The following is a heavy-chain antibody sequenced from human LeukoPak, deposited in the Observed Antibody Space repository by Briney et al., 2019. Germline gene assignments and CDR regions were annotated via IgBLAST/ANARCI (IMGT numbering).Heavy chain of an antibody. Sequence: RSGGSLRLSCAASGFTFVSYWMHWVRQAPGKGLVWVSRINGYGSSTDFADSVKGRFTISRDNSKNTLYLQMNSLRSEDTAVYYCAKVYYRDAFDIWGQGTMVTVSS. CDR1: GFTFVSYW. CDR3: AKVYYRDAFDI. CDR2: INGYGSST. V-gene: IGHV3-74*01. J-gene: IGHJ3*02. D-gene: IGHD1-26*01.